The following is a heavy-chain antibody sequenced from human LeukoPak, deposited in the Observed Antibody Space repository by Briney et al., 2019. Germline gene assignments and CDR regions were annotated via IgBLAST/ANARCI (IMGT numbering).Heavy chain of an antibody. J-gene: IGHJ3*02. CDR2: IYHSGST. Sequence: NPSETLSLTCAVSGGSISSSNWWSWVRQPPGKGLEWIGEIYHSGSTNYNPSLKSRVTISVDRSKNQFSLKLSSVTAADTAVYYCASRLPPRAFDIWGQGTMVTVSS. V-gene: IGHV4-4*02. CDR1: GGSISSSNW. D-gene: IGHD3-16*01. CDR3: ASRLPPRAFDI.